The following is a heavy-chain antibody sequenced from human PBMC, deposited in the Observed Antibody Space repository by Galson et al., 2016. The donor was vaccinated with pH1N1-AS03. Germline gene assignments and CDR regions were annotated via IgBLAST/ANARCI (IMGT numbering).Heavy chain of an antibody. D-gene: IGHD3-3*01. Sequence: SLRLSCAASGFSFSTYWMYWVRQAPGKWLVWLARINGVRGTTIFYSDSVKGRFTISRDDAKNTLYLQMNSLRVDDTAVYYCARDKDSIFTSNWFDTWGQGALVSVST. CDR2: INGVRGTT. V-gene: IGHV3-74*01. CDR3: ARDKDSIFTSNWFDT. CDR1: GFSFSTYW. J-gene: IGHJ5*02.